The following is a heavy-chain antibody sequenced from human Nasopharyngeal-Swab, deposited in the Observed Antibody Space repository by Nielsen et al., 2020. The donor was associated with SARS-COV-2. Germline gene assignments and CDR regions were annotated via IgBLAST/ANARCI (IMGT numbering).Heavy chain of an antibody. J-gene: IGHJ4*02. CDR1: GGSFSGYY. CDR3: AASRRITIFGVVIIGLPLDY. Sequence: SETLSLTCAVYGGSFSGYYWSWIRQPPGKGLEWIGELNHSGSTNYNPSLKSRVTISVDTSKNQFSLKLSSVTAADTAVYYCAASRRITIFGVVIIGLPLDYWGQGTLVTVSS. V-gene: IGHV4-34*01. D-gene: IGHD3-3*01. CDR2: LNHSGST.